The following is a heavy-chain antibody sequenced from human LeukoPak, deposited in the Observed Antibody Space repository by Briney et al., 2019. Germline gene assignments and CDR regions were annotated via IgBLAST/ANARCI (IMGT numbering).Heavy chain of an antibody. Sequence: PGGSLRLSCAASGFTVSSNYMSWVRQAPGKGLEWVSVIYSGDSTFYADSVKGRFTISRDNSKNTLYLQMNSLRAEDTAVYYCARALGDAFGIWGQGTMVNVSS. CDR1: GFTVSSNY. V-gene: IGHV3-53*01. CDR2: IYSGDST. D-gene: IGHD3-16*01. J-gene: IGHJ3*02. CDR3: ARALGDAFGI.